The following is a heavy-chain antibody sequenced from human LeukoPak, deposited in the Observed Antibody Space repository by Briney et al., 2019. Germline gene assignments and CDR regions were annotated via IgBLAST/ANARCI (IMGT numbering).Heavy chain of an antibody. Sequence: GGSLRLSCAASGLTFSAYAMTWVRQGPGKGLEWVAAISGSGGETFYLDSVKGRFTISRDNSRNTLLLQMNSLTSEDTAIYYCVKGHSSWYGLIHYWDQGVLVTVSS. CDR2: ISGSGGET. V-gene: IGHV3-23*01. D-gene: IGHD6-13*01. J-gene: IGHJ4*02. CDR3: VKGHSSWYGLIHY. CDR1: GLTFSAYA.